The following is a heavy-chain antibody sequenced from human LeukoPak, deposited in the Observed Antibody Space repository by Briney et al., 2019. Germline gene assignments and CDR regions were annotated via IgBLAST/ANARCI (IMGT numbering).Heavy chain of an antibody. Sequence: ASVKVSCKVSGYTLTELSMHWVRQAPGKGLEWMGGFDPEDGETIYAQKFQGRVTMTEDTSTDTAYMGLSSLRSEDTAVYYRATGQSGSYYVAWAYWGQGTLVTVSS. CDR3: ATGQSGSYYVAWAY. CDR2: FDPEDGET. J-gene: IGHJ4*02. D-gene: IGHD1-26*01. V-gene: IGHV1-24*01. CDR1: GYTLTELS.